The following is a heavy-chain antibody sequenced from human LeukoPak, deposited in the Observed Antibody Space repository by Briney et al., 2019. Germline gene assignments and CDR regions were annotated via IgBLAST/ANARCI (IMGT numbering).Heavy chain of an antibody. CDR1: GFTFSSYS. J-gene: IGHJ5*02. CDR2: ISSSSSYI. V-gene: IGHV3-21*01. D-gene: IGHD3-22*01. Sequence: GSLRLSCAASGFTFSSYSMNWVRQAPGKGLEWVSSISSSSSYIYYADSVKGRFTISRDNAKNSLYLQMNSLRAEDTAVYYCARDPVRQGWFDPWGQGTLVTVSS. CDR3: ARDPVRQGWFDP.